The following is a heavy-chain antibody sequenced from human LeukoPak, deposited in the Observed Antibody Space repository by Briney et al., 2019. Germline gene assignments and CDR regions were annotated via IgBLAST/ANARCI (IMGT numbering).Heavy chain of an antibody. CDR3: ARSRRDGYNYLGDYYYYGMDV. Sequence: ASVKVSCKASGGTFSSYAISWARQAPGQGLEWMGRIIPILGIANYAQKFQGRVTITADKSTSTAYMELSSLRSEDTAVYYCARSRRDGYNYLGDYYYYGMDVWGQGTTVTVSS. D-gene: IGHD5-24*01. CDR2: IIPILGIA. J-gene: IGHJ6*02. CDR1: GGTFSSYA. V-gene: IGHV1-69*04.